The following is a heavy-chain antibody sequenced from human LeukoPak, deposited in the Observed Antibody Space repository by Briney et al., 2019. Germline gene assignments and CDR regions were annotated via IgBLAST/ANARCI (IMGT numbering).Heavy chain of an antibody. J-gene: IGHJ4*02. CDR3: ARRQKRGYSYGYHY. CDR2: INHSGST. D-gene: IGHD5-18*01. V-gene: IGHV4-34*01. Sequence: SETLSLTCAVYGGSFSGYYWSWIRQPPGKGLEWIGEINHSGSTNYNPSLKSRVTISVDTSKNQFSLKLSSVTAADTAVYYCARRQKRGYSYGYHYWGQGTLVTVSS. CDR1: GGSFSGYY.